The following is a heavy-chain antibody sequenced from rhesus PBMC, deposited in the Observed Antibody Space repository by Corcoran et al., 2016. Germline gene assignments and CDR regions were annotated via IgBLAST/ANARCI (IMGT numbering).Heavy chain of an antibody. V-gene: IGHV4-80*01. D-gene: IGHD3-3*01. CDR3: ARTYYNIWTGYLDY. J-gene: IGHJ4*01. CDR2: INGNSGSP. Sequence: QVQLQESGPGLVKPSETLSLTCAVSGGSFSSYWWSWLRQPPGKGLEWIGEINGNSGSPNYNPSLKGRVTISKDASNNQFSLKLSSVTAADTAVYYCARTYYNIWTGYLDYWGQGVLVTVSS. CDR1: GGSFSSYW.